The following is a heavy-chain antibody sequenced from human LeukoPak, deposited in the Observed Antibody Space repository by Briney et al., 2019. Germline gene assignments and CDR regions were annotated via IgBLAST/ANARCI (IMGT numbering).Heavy chain of an antibody. Sequence: SETLSLTCTVSGGSISSSSYYWGWIRQPPGKGLEWIGSIYYSGSTYYNPSLKSRVTISVDTSKNQFSLKLNSVTAADTAVYYCARDQYDFWSGYFYGPWGQGTLVTVSS. V-gene: IGHV4-39*07. CDR1: GGSISSSSYY. CDR2: IYYSGST. D-gene: IGHD3-3*01. CDR3: ARDQYDFWSGYFYGP. J-gene: IGHJ5*02.